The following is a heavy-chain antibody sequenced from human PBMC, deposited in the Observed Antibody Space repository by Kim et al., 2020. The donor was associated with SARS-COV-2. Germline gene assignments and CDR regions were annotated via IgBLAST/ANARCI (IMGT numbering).Heavy chain of an antibody. CDR1: GFTFADYA. V-gene: IGHV3-49*03. CDR3: TRGVNGISWTGAF. CDR2: INTKTYGATA. Sequence: GGSLRLSCTVSGFTFADYAVSWFRQGPGKGLEWVGFINTKTYGATADYAASVKGRFTISRDDSKSIAYLQLNSLKTEDTALYYCTRGVNGISWTGAFWGQGTLVTVSS. D-gene: IGHD2-8*01. J-gene: IGHJ4*02.